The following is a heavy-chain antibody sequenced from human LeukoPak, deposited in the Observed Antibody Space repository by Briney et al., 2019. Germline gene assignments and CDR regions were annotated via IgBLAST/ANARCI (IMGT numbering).Heavy chain of an antibody. CDR1: GFTFSSYG. CDR3: ARESLGVATITATEYFEY. Sequence: SGGSLRLSCAASGFTFSSYGMHWVRQAPGKGLEWVAVIWYDGSNKYYADSVKGRFTISRDNSKNTLYLQMNSLRAEDTAVYYCARESLGVATITATEYFEYWGQGTLVTVSS. CDR2: IWYDGSNK. J-gene: IGHJ4*02. D-gene: IGHD5-12*01. V-gene: IGHV3-33*01.